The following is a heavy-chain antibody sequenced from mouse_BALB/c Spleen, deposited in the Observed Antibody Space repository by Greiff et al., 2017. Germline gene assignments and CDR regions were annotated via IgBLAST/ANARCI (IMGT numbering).Heavy chain of an antibody. Sequence: QVQLQQSGAELVRPGSSVKISCKASGYAFSSYWMNWVKQRPGQGLEWIGQIYPGDGDTNYNGKFKGKATLTADKSSSTAYMQLSSLTSEDSAVYFCARDYRYAFAYWGQGTLVTVSA. J-gene: IGHJ3*01. V-gene: IGHV1-80*01. CDR3: ARDYRYAFAY. CDR1: GYAFSSYW. D-gene: IGHD2-14*01. CDR2: IYPGDGDT.